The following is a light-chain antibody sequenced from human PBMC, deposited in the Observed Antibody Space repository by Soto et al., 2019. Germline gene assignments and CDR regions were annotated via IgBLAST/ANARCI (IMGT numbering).Light chain of an antibody. CDR2: GAS. Sequence: EIVMTQSPATLSVSPGERATLSCRASQSVSSNLAWYQQKPGQAPRLLIYGASTRATGIPARFSGSGSGTXXXXXXXXLQSEDFAVYYCQQYNNWPPVYTFGQGTKLEIK. J-gene: IGKJ2*01. CDR3: QQYNNWPPVYT. V-gene: IGKV3-15*01. CDR1: QSVSSN.